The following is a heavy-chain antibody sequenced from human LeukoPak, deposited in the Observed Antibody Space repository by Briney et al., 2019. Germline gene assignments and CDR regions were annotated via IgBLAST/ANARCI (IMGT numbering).Heavy chain of an antibody. CDR3: ARACREGDPFFDY. V-gene: IGHV3-64*01. Sequence: GGSLRLSCAASGFTFSSYAMHWVRQAPGKGLEYVSSISSNGGSTSYANSVKGRFTISRDNSKNTMYLHRGSLRAEDMALYYFARACREGDPFFDYWGQGTLVTVSS. D-gene: IGHD2-21*02. CDR1: GFTFSSYA. J-gene: IGHJ4*02. CDR2: ISSNGGST.